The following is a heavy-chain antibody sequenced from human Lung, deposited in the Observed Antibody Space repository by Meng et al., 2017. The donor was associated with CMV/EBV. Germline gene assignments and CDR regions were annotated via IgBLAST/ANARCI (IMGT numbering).Heavy chain of an antibody. CDR3: ARAPPIVGASFDS. CDR1: GGTFNSYA. Sequence: QVQLVQSGAEVKKPGSSVKVSCKTSGGTFNSYATSWVRQAPGQGLEWMGGIIPIFGTTNYAQKFQGRIRITADESTSTAYMELSSLRSEDTAVYYCARAPPIVGASFDSWGQGTLVTVSP. D-gene: IGHD1-26*01. CDR2: IIPIFGTT. V-gene: IGHV1-69*12. J-gene: IGHJ4*02.